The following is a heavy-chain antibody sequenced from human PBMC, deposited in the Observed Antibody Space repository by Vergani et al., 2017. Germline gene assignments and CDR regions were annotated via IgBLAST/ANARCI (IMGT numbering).Heavy chain of an antibody. CDR2: IRSKAYGGTT. Sequence: EVQLVESGGGLVQPGGSLRLSCAASGFTFGDYAMSWVRQAPGKGLEWVGFIRSKAYGGTTEYAASVKGRFTISRDDSKSIAYLQMNSLKTEDTAVYYCAKTGPSTYYEFWSGYSYYFDYWGQGTLVTVSS. CDR1: GFTFGDYA. J-gene: IGHJ4*02. CDR3: AKTGPSTYYEFWSGYSYYFDY. V-gene: IGHV3-49*04. D-gene: IGHD3-3*01.